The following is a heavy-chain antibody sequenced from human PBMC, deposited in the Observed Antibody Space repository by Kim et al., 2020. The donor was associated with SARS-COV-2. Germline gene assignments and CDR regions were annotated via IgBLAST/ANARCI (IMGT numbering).Heavy chain of an antibody. Sequence: YYADSVKVRFALSRDNAENTFYLQMNRLRVEDTAVYYCARWGGYGFGMDVWGQGTTVTVSS. V-gene: IGHV3-53*05. CDR3: ARWGGYGFGMDV. J-gene: IGHJ6*02. D-gene: IGHD4-17*01.